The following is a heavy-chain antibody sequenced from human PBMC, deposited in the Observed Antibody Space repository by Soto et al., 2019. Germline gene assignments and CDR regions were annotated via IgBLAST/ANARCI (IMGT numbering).Heavy chain of an antibody. CDR3: ARRADSGSFWDFFAH. CDR2: INPTDGIT. V-gene: IGHV1-46*01. D-gene: IGHD1-26*01. J-gene: IGHJ4*02. Sequence: GASVKVSCKASGYTFTNFHIHWARQAPGQGPEWMGIINPTDGITTYAQKFRGRVTMTRDMSTSTFYMELRSLSSEDTAVYYCARRADSGSFWDFFAHWGQGALVTVSS. CDR1: GYTFTNFH.